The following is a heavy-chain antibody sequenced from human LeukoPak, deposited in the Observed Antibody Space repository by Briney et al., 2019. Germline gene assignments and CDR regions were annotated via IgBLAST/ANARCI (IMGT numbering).Heavy chain of an antibody. J-gene: IGHJ5*02. V-gene: IGHV3-48*02. CDR1: GFTFRNYG. CDR3: TKLGNHWADGDYWADGS. CDR2: ISSSSSTI. D-gene: IGHD5-24*01. Sequence: GGSLRLSRTTSGFTFRNYGMTWVRQAPGKGLEWVSYISSSSSTIFYADSVKGRFTISRDDAKNSLDLQMYSLRDEDTAMYYCTKLGNHWADGDYWADGSWGQGTLVTVSS.